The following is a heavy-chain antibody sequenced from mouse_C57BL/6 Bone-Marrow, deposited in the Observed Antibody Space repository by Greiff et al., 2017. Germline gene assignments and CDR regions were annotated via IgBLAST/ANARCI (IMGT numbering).Heavy chain of an antibody. V-gene: IGHV14-3*01. J-gene: IGHJ3*01. CDR3: ASPITTVVATPFAY. CDR2: IDPANGNT. D-gene: IGHD1-1*01. Sequence: DVKLVESVAELVRPGASVKLSCTASGFNIKNTYMHWVKQRPEQGLEWLGRIDPANGNTKYAPKFQGKATITADTSSNTAYLQLSSLTSEDTAIYYCASPITTVVATPFAYWGQGTLVTVSA. CDR1: GFNIKNTY.